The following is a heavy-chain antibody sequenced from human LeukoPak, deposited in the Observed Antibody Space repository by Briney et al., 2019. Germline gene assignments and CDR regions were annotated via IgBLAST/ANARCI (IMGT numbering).Heavy chain of an antibody. Sequence: SGTLSFTCTVCGGSIRSYFWSWLRQPPGKGLEGIGYIWDTEITDYNPSLKSRVTISLDTSKNHFSLKLRSVTAADTALYFCARGLVLATDDAFDIWGQGTLVTVSS. CDR1: GGSIRSYF. V-gene: IGHV4-59*01. D-gene: IGHD5-12*01. CDR3: ARGLVLATDDAFDI. CDR2: IWDTEIT. J-gene: IGHJ3*02.